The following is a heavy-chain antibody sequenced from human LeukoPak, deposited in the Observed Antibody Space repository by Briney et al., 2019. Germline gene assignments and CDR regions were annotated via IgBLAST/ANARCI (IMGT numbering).Heavy chain of an antibody. CDR1: GYTFTTYD. J-gene: IGHJ4*02. D-gene: IGHD3-9*01. CDR3: ARETTIPPYYFDY. V-gene: IGHV1-8*01. CDR2: TNPNSGNT. Sequence: GASVKVSCKASGYTFTTYDINWVRQATGQGLEWMGWTNPNSGNTGYAQKFQGRVTMTRDTSISTAYMELSSLRSEDTAVYYCARETTIPPYYFDYGGWEPPVIVSS.